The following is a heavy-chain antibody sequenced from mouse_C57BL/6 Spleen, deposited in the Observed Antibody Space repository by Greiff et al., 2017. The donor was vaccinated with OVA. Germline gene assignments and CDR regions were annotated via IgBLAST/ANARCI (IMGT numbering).Heavy chain of an antibody. D-gene: IGHD1-1*01. CDR1: GYTFTTYP. V-gene: IGHV1-47*01. Sequence: QVQLKESGAELVKPGASVKMSCKASGYTFTTYPIEWMKQNHGKSLEWIGNFHPYNDDTKYNEKFKGKATLTVEKSSSTVYLERSRVTSDDSAVYYCALITTVERYFDVWGTGTTGTVSS. CDR2: FHPYNDDT. J-gene: IGHJ1*03. CDR3: ALITTVERYFDV.